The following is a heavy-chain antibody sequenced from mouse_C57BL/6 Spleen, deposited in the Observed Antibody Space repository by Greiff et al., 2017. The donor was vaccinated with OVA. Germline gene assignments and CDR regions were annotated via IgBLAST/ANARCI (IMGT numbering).Heavy chain of an antibody. CDR1: GFTFSSYT. D-gene: IGHD2-14*01. Sequence: EVKVEESGGGLVKPGGSLKLSCAASGFTFSSYTMSWVRQTPEKRLEWVATISGGGGNTYYPDSVKGRFTISRDNAKNTMYLQMSSLRSEDTALYYCAREVYYRGYFDYWGQGTTLTVSS. J-gene: IGHJ2*01. CDR3: AREVYYRGYFDY. CDR2: ISGGGGNT. V-gene: IGHV5-9*01.